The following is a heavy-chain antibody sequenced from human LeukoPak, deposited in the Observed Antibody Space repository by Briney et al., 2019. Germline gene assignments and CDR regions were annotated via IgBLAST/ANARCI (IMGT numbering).Heavy chain of an antibody. Sequence: ASVKVSCKASGYTFTSYGISWVRQAPGQGLEWMGWISAYNGNTNYAQKLQGRVTMTTDTSTSTAYMELRSLRSDDTAVYYCARDRIMITFGGVIPFDYWGQGTLVTVSS. CDR3: ARDRIMITFGGVIPFDY. D-gene: IGHD3-16*02. J-gene: IGHJ4*02. V-gene: IGHV1-18*01. CDR2: ISAYNGNT. CDR1: GYTFTSYG.